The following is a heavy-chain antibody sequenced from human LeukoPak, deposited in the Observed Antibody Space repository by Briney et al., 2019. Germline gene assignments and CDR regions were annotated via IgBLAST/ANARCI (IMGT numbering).Heavy chain of an antibody. CDR3: AKAGSIKFDY. J-gene: IGHJ4*02. CDR2: ISGSGGSGGST. V-gene: IGHV3-23*01. Sequence: GGSLRLSCAASGFTFSSYAMSWVRQAPGKGLEWVSGISGSGGSGGSTYYADSVKGRFTISRDNSENTMYLQMNSLRAEDTAVYYCAKAGSIKFDYWGQGTLVTVSS. CDR1: GFTFSSYA. D-gene: IGHD1-26*01.